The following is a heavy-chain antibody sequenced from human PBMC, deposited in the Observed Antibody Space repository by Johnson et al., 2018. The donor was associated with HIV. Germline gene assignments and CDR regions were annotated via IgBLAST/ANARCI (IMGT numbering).Heavy chain of an antibody. J-gene: IGHJ3*02. CDR3: ARDESGYDEGFDAFDI. Sequence: VQLVESGGGVVRPGGSLRLSCAASGFTFDDYGMSWVRQAPGKGLEWVSGINWNGGSTGYADSVKGRFTISRDNAKNSLYLQMNSLRAEDTDLYYCARDESGYDEGFDAFDIWGQGTMVTVSS. V-gene: IGHV3-20*04. CDR1: GFTFDDYG. D-gene: IGHD5-12*01. CDR2: INWNGGST.